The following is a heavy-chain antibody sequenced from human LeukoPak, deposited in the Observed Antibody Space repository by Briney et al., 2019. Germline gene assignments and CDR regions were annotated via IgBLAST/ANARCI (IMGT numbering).Heavy chain of an antibody. V-gene: IGHV3-48*03. CDR2: ISSSGSTI. Sequence: PGGSLRLSCAASGFTFSSYEMSWVRQAPGKGLEWVSYISSSGSTIYYADSVKGRFTISRDNAKNSLYLQMNSLRAEDTAVYYCARGYDYVWGSYRFNWFDPWGQGTLVTVSS. CDR1: GFTFSSYE. CDR3: ARGYDYVWGSYRFNWFDP. J-gene: IGHJ5*02. D-gene: IGHD3-16*02.